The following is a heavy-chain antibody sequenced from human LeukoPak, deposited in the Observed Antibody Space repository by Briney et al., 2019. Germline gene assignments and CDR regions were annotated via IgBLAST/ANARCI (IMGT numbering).Heavy chain of an antibody. CDR3: ARGGYYYYYMDV. D-gene: IGHD3-16*01. CDR2: IYYSGST. CDR1: GGSISSSSYY. J-gene: IGHJ6*03. Sequence: SETLSLTCTVPGGSISSSSYYWGWIRQPPGKGLEWIGSIYYSGSTYYNPSLKSRVTISVDTSKNQFSLKLSSVTAADTAVYYCARGGYYYYYMDVWGKGTTVTVSS. V-gene: IGHV4-39*01.